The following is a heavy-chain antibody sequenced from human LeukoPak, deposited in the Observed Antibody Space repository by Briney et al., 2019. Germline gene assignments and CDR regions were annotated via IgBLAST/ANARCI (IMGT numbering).Heavy chain of an antibody. Sequence: GGSLRLSCAASGFTFSSYGMHWIRQAPGKGLEWVSSISGSGDSTFYADSVKGRFSISRDNSKNTLYLQVNGLRTEDTAVYYCAKDRLLNCRGDCYIFDYWGQGTVVTVSS. V-gene: IGHV3-23*01. CDR1: GFTFSSYG. J-gene: IGHJ4*02. D-gene: IGHD2-21*02. CDR2: ISGSGDST. CDR3: AKDRLLNCRGDCYIFDY.